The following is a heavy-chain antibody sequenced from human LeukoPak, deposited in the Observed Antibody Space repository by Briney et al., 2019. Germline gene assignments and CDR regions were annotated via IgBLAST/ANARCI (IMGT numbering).Heavy chain of an antibody. J-gene: IGHJ6*03. D-gene: IGHD2-2*01. Sequence: PSETLSLTCTVSGGSISSYYWSWIRQPAGKGLEWIGRIYTSGSTNYNPSLKSRVTMSVDTSKNQFSLKLSSVTAADTAVYYCARVASTVPTGDYYYYCMGVWGKGTTVTVSS. CDR3: ARVASTVPTGDYYYYCMGV. CDR1: GGSISSYY. CDR2: IYTSGST. V-gene: IGHV4-4*07.